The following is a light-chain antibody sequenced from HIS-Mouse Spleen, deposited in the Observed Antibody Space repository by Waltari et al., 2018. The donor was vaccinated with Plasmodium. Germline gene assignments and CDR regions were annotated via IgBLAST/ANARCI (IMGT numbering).Light chain of an antibody. CDR1: QSVSSSY. V-gene: IGKV3-20*01. CDR3: QQYGSSSWT. CDR2: GTS. J-gene: IGKJ1*01. Sequence: IVLTQSPGTLSSSPGQRATLSCRASQSVSSSYLAWYQQKPGQAPRLLIYGTSSRATGIPDRFSGSGSGTDFTLTISRLEPEDFAVYYCQQYGSSSWTFGQGTKVEIK.